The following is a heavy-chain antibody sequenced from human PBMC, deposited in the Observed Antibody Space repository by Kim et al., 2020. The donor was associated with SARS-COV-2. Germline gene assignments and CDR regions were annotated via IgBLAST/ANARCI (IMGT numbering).Heavy chain of an antibody. V-gene: IGHV4-59*01. J-gene: IGHJ6*02. CDR3: ARLTASPYYYYYGMDV. D-gene: IGHD2-21*02. Sequence: SRKSRVTISVDTSKNQFSLKLSSVTAADTAVYYCARLTASPYYYYYGMDVWGQGTTVTVSS.